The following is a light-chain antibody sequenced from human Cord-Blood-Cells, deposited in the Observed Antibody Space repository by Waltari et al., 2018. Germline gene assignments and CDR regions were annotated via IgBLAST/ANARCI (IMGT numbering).Light chain of an antibody. Sequence: DIVMTQSPDSLAVSLGERATINCKSSQSVLYSSNNKNYLAWYQQKPGQPPKLLIYCASTRESGVPDRFSGSGSGTDFTLTISSLQAEDVAVYYCQQYYSTPFTFGPGSKVDI. J-gene: IGKJ3*01. CDR1: QSVLYSSNNKNY. CDR2: CAS. V-gene: IGKV4-1*01. CDR3: QQYYSTPFT.